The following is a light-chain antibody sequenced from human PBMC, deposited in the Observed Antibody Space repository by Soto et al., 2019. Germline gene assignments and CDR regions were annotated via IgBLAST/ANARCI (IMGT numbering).Light chain of an antibody. CDR1: QSVSSSS. CDR2: GPS. J-gene: IGKJ5*01. V-gene: IGKV3-20*01. CDR3: QQYGSSSIT. Sequence: EIVLTQSPGTLSLSPGERATLSCRASQSVSSSSLAWYQQKPGQAPRLLIYGPSSRATGIPDRFSGSGSGTDFTLTIRRLEPEDFAVYYCQQYGSSSITFGQGTRLETK.